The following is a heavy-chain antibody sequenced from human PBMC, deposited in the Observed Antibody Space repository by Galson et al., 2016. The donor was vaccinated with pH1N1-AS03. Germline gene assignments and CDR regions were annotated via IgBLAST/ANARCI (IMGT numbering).Heavy chain of an antibody. CDR3: VKDGVERAAAGFAYFDY. J-gene: IGHJ4*02. D-gene: IGHD6-13*01. CDR2: ISGSGGHT. V-gene: IGHV3-23*01. Sequence: SLRLSCAASGFTFSGYAMNWVRQAPGEGLEWVSTISGSGGHTYYAGSVSGRFTISRDYSKNTLYLQMNSLRAEDTAVYYCVKDGVERAAAGFAYFDYWGQGTLVTVSS. CDR1: GFTFSGYA.